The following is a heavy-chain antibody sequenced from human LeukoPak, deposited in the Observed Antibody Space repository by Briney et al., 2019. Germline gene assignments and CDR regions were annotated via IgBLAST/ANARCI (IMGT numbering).Heavy chain of an antibody. CDR1: GFTFSSYA. J-gene: IGHJ4*02. CDR2: ISGSGGST. D-gene: IGHD5-18*01. CDR3: AREDTAMVDGTLVHYFDY. V-gene: IGHV3-23*01. Sequence: PGGSLRLSCAASGFTFSSYAMSWVRQAPGKGLEWVSAISGSGGSTYYADSVKGRFTISRDNSKNTLYLQMNSLRAEDTAVYYCAREDTAMVDGTLVHYFDYWGQGTLVTVSS.